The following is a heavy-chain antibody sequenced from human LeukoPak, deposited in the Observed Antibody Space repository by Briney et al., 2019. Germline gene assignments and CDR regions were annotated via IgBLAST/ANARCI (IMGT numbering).Heavy chain of an antibody. CDR3: AKRAPREGWFDP. J-gene: IGHJ5*02. CDR1: GFTFSRYN. CDR2: ISSSSSTI. V-gene: IGHV3-48*04. Sequence: GGSLRLSCAASGFTFSRYNMNWVRQTPGKGLEWLSYISSSSSTIYYAESAKGRFTISRDNAKNSLYLQMNSLRAEDTAVYYCAKRAPREGWFDPWGQGTLVTVSS.